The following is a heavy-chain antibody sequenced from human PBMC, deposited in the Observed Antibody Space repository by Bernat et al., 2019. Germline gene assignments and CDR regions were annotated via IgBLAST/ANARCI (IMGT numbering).Heavy chain of an antibody. J-gene: IGHJ3*02. Sequence: QITLKESGPTLVKPTQTLTLTCTFSGFSLSTSGVGVGWIRQPPGKALEWLALIYWDDDKRYSPSLKSRLTITKDTSKNQVVLTMTNMDPVDTATYYCARRGLKNYDILTGGETGAFDIWGQGTMVTVSS. V-gene: IGHV2-5*02. D-gene: IGHD3-9*01. CDR3: ARRGLKNYDILTGGETGAFDI. CDR2: IYWDDDK. CDR1: GFSLSTSGVG.